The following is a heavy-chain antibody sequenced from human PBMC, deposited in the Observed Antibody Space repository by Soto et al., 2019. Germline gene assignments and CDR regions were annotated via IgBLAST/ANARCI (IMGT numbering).Heavy chain of an antibody. J-gene: IGHJ6*02. D-gene: IGHD3-9*01. V-gene: IGHV3-48*03. CDR1: GFNVGDYE. Sequence: PRLSCAASGFNVGDYEMNWVRQAPGKGLEWISMITSGGTVFYYADSVRGRFAISRDDTENSLHLQMNSLRVEDTAMYYCARGRYALGVWGQGTTVTVSS. CDR2: ITSGGTVF. CDR3: ARGRYALGV.